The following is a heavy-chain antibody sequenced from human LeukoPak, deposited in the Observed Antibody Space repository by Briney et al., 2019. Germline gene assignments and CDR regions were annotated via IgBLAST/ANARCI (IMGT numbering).Heavy chain of an antibody. CDR3: AREDYDFWSGYYPGVNFDY. CDR2: IKQDGSEK. D-gene: IGHD3-3*01. Sequence: GGSLRLSCAASGFTFSSYWMSWVRQAPGKGLEWVANIKQDGSEKYYVDSVKGRFTISRDNAKNSLYLQMNSLRAEDTAVYYCAREDYDFWSGYYPGVNFDYWGQGTLVTVSS. CDR1: GFTFSSYW. V-gene: IGHV3-7*03. J-gene: IGHJ4*02.